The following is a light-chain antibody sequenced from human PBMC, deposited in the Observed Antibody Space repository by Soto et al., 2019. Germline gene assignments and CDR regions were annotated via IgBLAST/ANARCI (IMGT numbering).Light chain of an antibody. J-gene: IGKJ4*01. V-gene: IGKV1-33*01. CDR1: QDISKY. Sequence: EIQMTQSPSYLSASVGDRVTITCQASQDISKYVNWYQQKPVTAPKLLIYDGSKVQLGVPSRFSVSGSGTDFTFTINSLRPEDIATYYCQQFHSQPLTFGGGTKVEIK. CDR3: QQFHSQPLT. CDR2: DGS.